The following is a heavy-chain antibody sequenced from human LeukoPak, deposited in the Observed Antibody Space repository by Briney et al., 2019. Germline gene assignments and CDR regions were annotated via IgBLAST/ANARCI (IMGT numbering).Heavy chain of an antibody. D-gene: IGHD1-26*01. J-gene: IGHJ4*02. Sequence: GGSLRLSCVASGFTFCSYSMCWVRQAPGEGLGWVAVISYDGSNKYYADSVKGRFTISRDNSKNTLYLQMNSLRAEDTAVYYCAKSGSYWSPREYYFDYWGQGTLVTVSS. CDR2: ISYDGSNK. CDR1: GFTFCSYS. V-gene: IGHV3-30*18. CDR3: AKSGSYWSPREYYFDY.